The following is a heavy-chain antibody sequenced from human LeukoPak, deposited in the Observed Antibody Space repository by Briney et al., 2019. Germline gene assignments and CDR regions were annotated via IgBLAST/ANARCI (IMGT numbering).Heavy chain of an antibody. D-gene: IGHD3-10*01. J-gene: IGHJ5*02. CDR3: ARDTVLWFGESYDPYNWFDP. CDR1: GFTFSSYW. CDR2: INSDGSST. Sequence: PGGSLRLSCAASGFTFSSYWMHWVRQVPGKGLVWVSRINSDGSSTSYADSVKGRFTISRDNAKNTLYLQMNSLRAEDTAVYYCARDTVLWFGESYDPYNWFDPWGQGTLVTVSS. V-gene: IGHV3-74*01.